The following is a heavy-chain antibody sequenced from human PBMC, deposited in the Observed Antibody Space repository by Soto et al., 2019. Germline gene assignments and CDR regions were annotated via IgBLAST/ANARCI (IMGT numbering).Heavy chain of an antibody. D-gene: IGHD2-15*01. CDR2: ISSSSSTI. Sequence: GGSQRLSCAASGFTFSSYSMNWVRQAPGKGLEWVSYISSSSSTIYYADSVKGRFTISRDNAKNSLYLQMNSLRAEDTAVYYCASTLADVVVVAATPFDYWGQGTLVTVSS. CDR1: GFTFSSYS. CDR3: ASTLADVVVVAATPFDY. J-gene: IGHJ4*02. V-gene: IGHV3-48*01.